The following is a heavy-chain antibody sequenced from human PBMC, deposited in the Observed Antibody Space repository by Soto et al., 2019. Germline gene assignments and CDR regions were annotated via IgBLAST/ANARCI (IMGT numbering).Heavy chain of an antibody. CDR1: GGSFSGYY. J-gene: IGHJ5*02. V-gene: IGHV4-34*01. CDR2: INHSGST. Sequence: QVQLQQWGAGLLKPSETLSLTCAVYGGSFSGYYWSWIRQPPGKGLEWIGEINHSGSTNYNPSLKSRVTISVDTSKNQSSLKLSSVTAADTAVYYCARGRRFGEFWWFDPWGQGTLVTVSS. D-gene: IGHD3-10*01. CDR3: ARGRRFGEFWWFDP.